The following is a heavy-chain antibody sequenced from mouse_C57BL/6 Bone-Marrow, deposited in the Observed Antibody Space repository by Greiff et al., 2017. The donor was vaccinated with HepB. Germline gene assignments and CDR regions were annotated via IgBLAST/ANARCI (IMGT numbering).Heavy chain of an antibody. D-gene: IGHD1-1*01. CDR2: ISYDGSN. CDR1: GYSITSGYY. CDR3: ARVDYYGSSYWYFDV. V-gene: IGHV3-6*01. Sequence: EVKLLESGSGLVKPSQSLSLTCSVTGYSITSGYYWNWIRQFPGNKLEWMGYISYDGSNNYNPSLKNRISITRDTSKNQFFLKLNSVTTEDTATYYCARVDYYGSSYWYFDVWGTGTTVTVYS. J-gene: IGHJ1*03.